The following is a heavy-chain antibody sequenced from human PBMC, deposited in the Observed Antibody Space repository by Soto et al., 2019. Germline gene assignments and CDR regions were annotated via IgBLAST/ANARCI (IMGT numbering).Heavy chain of an antibody. Sequence: QVQLQESGTGLVKPSETLSLTCTVSGGSISSYYWSWIRQPPGNGLEWIGYIYYTGSTNYNPSLPSRPTISVDSSTNRFSLKLTSLTAADTAVYYCARHCRSTGTTWGHLFEPWGHGTQVTLSS. CDR1: GGSISSYY. V-gene: IGHV4-59*08. D-gene: IGHD1-7*01. J-gene: IGHJ5*02. CDR3: ARHCRSTGTTWGHLFEP. CDR2: IYYTGST.